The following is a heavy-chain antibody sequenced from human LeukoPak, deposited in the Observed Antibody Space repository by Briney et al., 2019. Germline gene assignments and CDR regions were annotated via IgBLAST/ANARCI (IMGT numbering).Heavy chain of an antibody. V-gene: IGHV1-8*01. CDR1: GYTFTSYD. D-gene: IGHD5-24*01. CDR3: ARDADGSDY. CDR2: MNPNSGNT. Sequence: RASVKVSCKASGYTFTSYDINWVRQATGQGLEWMGWMNPNSGNTGYAQKFQGRVTMTRDTSTSTVYMELSSLRSEDTAVYYCARDADGSDYWGQGTLVTVSS. J-gene: IGHJ4*02.